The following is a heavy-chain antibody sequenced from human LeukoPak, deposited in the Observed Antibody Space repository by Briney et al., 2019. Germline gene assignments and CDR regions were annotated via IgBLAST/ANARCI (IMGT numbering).Heavy chain of an antibody. D-gene: IGHD3-10*01. CDR2: ISANRATT. Sequence: GGSLRLSCSASGFTFTTYAMHWVRQAPGKGLEYVSGISANRATTYYADSVQGRFTISRDNSKSTLYLQMSSLSAEDTALYYCVKDRLYYYGSGTYFDYLGQGTLVTVSS. CDR1: GFTFTTYA. J-gene: IGHJ4*02. V-gene: IGHV3-64D*06. CDR3: VKDRLYYYGSGTYFDY.